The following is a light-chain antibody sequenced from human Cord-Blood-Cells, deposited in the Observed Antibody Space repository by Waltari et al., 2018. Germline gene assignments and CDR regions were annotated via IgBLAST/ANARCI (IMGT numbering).Light chain of an antibody. CDR1: QSVSTSY. J-gene: IGKJ4*01. Sequence: LTHYSGTQQLSPGDSATHTCRASQSVSTSYLAWYTHEPGQAPMRLIYGASSRATGIPVRFSGICSGSDCTLTISRLEPEDFAVYYCQQYGSSPLTFGGGTKVEIK. V-gene: IGKV3-20*01. CDR3: QQYGSSPLT. CDR2: GAS.